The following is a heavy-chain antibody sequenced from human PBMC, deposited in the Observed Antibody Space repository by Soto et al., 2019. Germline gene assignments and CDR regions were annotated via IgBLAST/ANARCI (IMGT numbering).Heavy chain of an antibody. CDR1: GGTFSSYA. D-gene: IGHD3-10*01. CDR2: IIPIFGTA. V-gene: IGHV1-69*01. Sequence: QVQLVQSGAEVKKPGSSVKVSCTASGGTFSSYAISWVRQAPGQGLEWMGGIIPIFGTANYAQKFQGRVTITADESTSTAYMELSSLRAEDTAVYYCARGVLDYYGSGSYLSFDYWGQGTLVTVSS. CDR3: ARGVLDYYGSGSYLSFDY. J-gene: IGHJ4*02.